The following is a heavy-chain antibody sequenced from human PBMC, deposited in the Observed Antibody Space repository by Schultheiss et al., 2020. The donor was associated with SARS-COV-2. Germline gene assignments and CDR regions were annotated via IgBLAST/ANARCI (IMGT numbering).Heavy chain of an antibody. D-gene: IGHD3-3*01. V-gene: IGHV4-59*01. Sequence: SETLSLTCAVYDESFSGYYWSWIRQPPGKGLEWIGYIYYSGSTNYNPSLKSRVTISVDTSKNQFSLKLSSVTAADTAVYYCARDRFLEWLGLFDPWGQGTLVTVSS. CDR3: ARDRFLEWLGLFDP. CDR2: IYYSGST. J-gene: IGHJ5*02. CDR1: DESFSGYY.